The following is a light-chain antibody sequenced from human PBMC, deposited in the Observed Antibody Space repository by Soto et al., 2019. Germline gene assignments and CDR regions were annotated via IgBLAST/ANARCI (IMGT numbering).Light chain of an antibody. CDR2: GNS. V-gene: IGLV1-40*01. Sequence: QSVLTQPPSVSGAPGQRVTIYCTGSSSNIGAGYDVHWYQQLPGTAPKLLIYGNSNRPSGVPDRFSGSKSGTSASLAITGLQAEDEADYYCQSYDSSLSEGVFGGGTKLTV. CDR3: QSYDSSLSEGV. CDR1: SSNIGAGYD. J-gene: IGLJ2*01.